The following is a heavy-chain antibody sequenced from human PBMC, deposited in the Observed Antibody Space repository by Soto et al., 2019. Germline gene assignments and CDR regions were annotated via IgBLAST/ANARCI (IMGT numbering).Heavy chain of an antibody. V-gene: IGHV1-69*06. CDR2: IIPIFGTA. CDR1: GGTFSSYA. Sequence: SVKVSCKASGGTFSSYAISWVRQAPGQGLEWMGGIIPIFGTANYAQKFQGRVTITADKSTSTAYMELSSLRSEDTAVYYCASRRGYCSSTSCYTRPFGAFDIWGQGTMVTVSS. D-gene: IGHD2-2*02. CDR3: ASRRGYCSSTSCYTRPFGAFDI. J-gene: IGHJ3*02.